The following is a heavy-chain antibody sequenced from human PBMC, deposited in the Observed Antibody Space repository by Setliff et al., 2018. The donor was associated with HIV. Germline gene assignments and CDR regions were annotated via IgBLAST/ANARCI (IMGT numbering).Heavy chain of an antibody. J-gene: IGHJ4*02. CDR1: GGSITSSTYY. Sequence: ETLSLTCTVSGGSITSSTYYWAWIRQPPGKGLEYIGSIHYNEKTYYNPSLKSRVTISVDTSKNQFSLKLSSVTAADTAVYYCASQGGYSYGVDYWGQGTLVTVSS. CDR2: IHYNEKT. CDR3: ASQGGYSYGVDY. V-gene: IGHV4-39*01. D-gene: IGHD5-18*01.